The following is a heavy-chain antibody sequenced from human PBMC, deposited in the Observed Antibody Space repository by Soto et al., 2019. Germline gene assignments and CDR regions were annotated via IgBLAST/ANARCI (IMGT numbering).Heavy chain of an antibody. J-gene: IGHJ3*02. D-gene: IGHD2-2*01. CDR1: GGSISSGGYY. Sequence: SETLSLTCTVSGGSISSGGYYWSWIRQHPGKGLEWIGYIYYSGSTYYNPSLKSRVTISVDTSKNQFSLKLSSVTAADTAVYYCARSQDIVVVPAASGGDAFDIWGQGTTVTVSS. V-gene: IGHV4-31*03. CDR2: IYYSGST. CDR3: ARSQDIVVVPAASGGDAFDI.